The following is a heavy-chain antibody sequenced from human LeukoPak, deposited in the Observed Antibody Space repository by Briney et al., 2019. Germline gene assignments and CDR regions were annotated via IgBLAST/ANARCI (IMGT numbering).Heavy chain of an antibody. J-gene: IGHJ4*02. CDR1: GYTFTSYG. CDR2: ISAYNGNT. D-gene: IGHD3-22*01. V-gene: IGHV1-18*01. CDR3: ARANYYDSSGYWID. Sequence: GASVKVSCKASGYTFTSYGISWVRQAPGQGLEWMGWISAYNGNTNYAQKLQGRVTMTTDTSTSTAYMELRSLRSDDTAVYYCARANYYDSSGYWIDWGQGTLVTVSS.